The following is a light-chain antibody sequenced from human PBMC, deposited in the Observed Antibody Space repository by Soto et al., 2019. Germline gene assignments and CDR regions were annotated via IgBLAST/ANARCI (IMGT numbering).Light chain of an antibody. CDR2: STN. Sequence: TVVTQEPSSSVSPGGTVTLTCALDSGSVSTVHYPSWYRQTPGQAPRTLIYSTNSRSSGVPDRFSGSILGNKSALTITGAQVDDESAYFCVLYMGSDVVFGGGTKVTVL. CDR3: VLYMGSDVV. V-gene: IGLV8-61*01. CDR1: SGSVSTVHY. J-gene: IGLJ2*01.